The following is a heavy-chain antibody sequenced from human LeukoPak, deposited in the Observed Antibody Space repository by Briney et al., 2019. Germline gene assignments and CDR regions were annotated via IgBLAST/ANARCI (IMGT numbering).Heavy chain of an antibody. Sequence: GGSLRLSCAASGFIFSSYGMHWVRQAPGKGREGVAVAYHDEWPGNSKYYVDSVKGRFTVSRDNSKNTLYLQMSSLRAEDTAVYYCATGSGYYYDHWGQETLLPVSS. V-gene: IGHV3-33*01. J-gene: IGHJ4*02. CDR3: ATGSGYYYDH. CDR2: AYHDEWPGNSK. D-gene: IGHD3-22*01. CDR1: GFIFSSYG.